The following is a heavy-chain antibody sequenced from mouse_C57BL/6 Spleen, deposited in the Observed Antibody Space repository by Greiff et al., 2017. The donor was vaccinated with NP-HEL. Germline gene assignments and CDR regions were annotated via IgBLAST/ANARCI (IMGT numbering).Heavy chain of an antibody. D-gene: IGHD1-1*01. J-gene: IGHJ2*01. CDR2: FYPGSGSI. CDR1: GYTFTEYT. Sequence: QVHVKQSGAELVKPGASVKLSCKASGYTFTEYTIHWVKQRSGQGLEWIGWFYPGSGSIKYNEKFKDKATLTADKSSSTVYMELSRLTSEDSAVYFCARHEGSSYEGDYFDYWGQGTTLTVSS. CDR3: ARHEGSSYEGDYFDY. V-gene: IGHV1-62-2*01.